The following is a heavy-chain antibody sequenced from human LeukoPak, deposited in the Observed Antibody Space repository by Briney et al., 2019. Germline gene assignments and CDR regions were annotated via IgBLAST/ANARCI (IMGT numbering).Heavy chain of an antibody. D-gene: IGHD3-10*01. J-gene: IGHJ5*02. CDR2: IYYSGST. CDR3: ARVLVSSYYGSGSLRGFDP. CDR1: GGSISSYY. V-gene: IGHV4-59*12. Sequence: SETLSLTCTVSGGSISSYYWSWIRQPPGKGLEWIGYIYYSGSTNYNPSLKSRVTISVDTSKNQFSLKLSSVTAADTAVYYCARVLVSSYYGSGSLRGFDPWGQGTLVTVSS.